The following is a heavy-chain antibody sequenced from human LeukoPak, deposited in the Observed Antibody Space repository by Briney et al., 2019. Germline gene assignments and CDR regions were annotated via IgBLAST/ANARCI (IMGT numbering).Heavy chain of an antibody. CDR2: ISSNGGST. V-gene: IGHV3-64D*06. CDR1: GFTFSRYA. CDR3: VKDGAIDVVRGVISPFDY. Sequence: GGSLRLSCSASGFTFSRYAMHWVRQAPGKGLEYVSAISSNGGSTYYADSVKGRFTTSRDNSKNTLYLQMSSLRAEDTAVYYCVKDGAIDVVRGVISPFDYWGQGTLVTVSS. J-gene: IGHJ4*02. D-gene: IGHD3-10*01.